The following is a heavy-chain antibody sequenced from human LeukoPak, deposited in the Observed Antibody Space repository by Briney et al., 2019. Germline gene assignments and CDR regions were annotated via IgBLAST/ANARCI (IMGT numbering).Heavy chain of an antibody. CDR2: ISAYNGNT. V-gene: IGHV1-18*01. CDR1: GYTFTSYA. CDR3: ARDSSITIFGVVPSHWFDP. D-gene: IGHD3-3*01. J-gene: IGHJ5*02. Sequence: ASVKVSCKASGYTFTSYAISWVRQAPGQGLEWMGWISAYNGNTNYAQKLQGRVTMTTDTSASTAYMELRSLRSDDTAVYYCARDSSITIFGVVPSHWFDPWGQGTLVTVSS.